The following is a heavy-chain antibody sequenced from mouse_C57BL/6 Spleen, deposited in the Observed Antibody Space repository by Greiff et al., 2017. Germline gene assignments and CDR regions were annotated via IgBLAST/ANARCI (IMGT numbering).Heavy chain of an antibody. J-gene: IGHJ4*01. CDR2: IRNKANGYTT. CDR3: ARLYYDYDVGAMDY. D-gene: IGHD2-4*01. V-gene: IGHV7-3*01. Sequence: EVQLVESGGGLVQPGGSLSLSCAASGFTFTDYYMSWVRQPPGKALEWLGFIRNKANGYTTEYSASVKGRFTISRDNSQSILYLQMNALRAEDSATYYCARLYYDYDVGAMDYWGQGTSVTVSS. CDR1: GFTFTDYY.